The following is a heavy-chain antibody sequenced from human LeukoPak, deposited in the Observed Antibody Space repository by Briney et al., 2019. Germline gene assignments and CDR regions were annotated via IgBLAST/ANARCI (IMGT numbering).Heavy chain of an antibody. V-gene: IGHV3-9*03. J-gene: IGHJ3*02. CDR2: ISWNSGSI. CDR3: AKDMSLSGDAFDI. CDR1: GFTFDDYA. Sequence: GGSLRLSCAASGFTFDDYAMHWVRQAPGKGLEWVSGISWNSGSIGYADSVKGRFTISRDNAKNSLYLQMNSLRAEDMALYYCAKDMSLSGDAFDIWGQGTMVTVSS.